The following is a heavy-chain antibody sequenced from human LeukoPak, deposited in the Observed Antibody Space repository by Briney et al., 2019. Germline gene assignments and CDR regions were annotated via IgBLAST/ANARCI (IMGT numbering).Heavy chain of an antibody. CDR3: ARHITMDY. Sequence: PGGSLRLSCAASGFTFRSYVMSWVRQAPGKGLEWVSGFAGSAYYADSVKGRFTISRDNAKNTLYLQMNSLRADDTAVYYCARHITMDYWGQGTLVTVSS. CDR2: FAGSA. V-gene: IGHV3-23*01. D-gene: IGHD3-10*01. CDR1: GFTFRSYV. J-gene: IGHJ4*02.